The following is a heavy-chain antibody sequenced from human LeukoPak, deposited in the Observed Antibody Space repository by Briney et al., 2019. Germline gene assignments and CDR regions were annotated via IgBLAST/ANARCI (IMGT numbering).Heavy chain of an antibody. CDR1: GFTVSSSF. Sequence: GGSLRLSCAASGFTVSSSFMNWVRQAPGKGLEWVSVIYAGGGTSYADSVKGRFTIYRDNSKNTLYLQMNSLRAEETAVYYCARDQSLQGSSPLYSYGMDVWGQGTTVTVSS. D-gene: IGHD2-15*01. CDR3: ARDQSLQGSSPLYSYGMDV. V-gene: IGHV3-53*01. J-gene: IGHJ6*02. CDR2: IYAGGGT.